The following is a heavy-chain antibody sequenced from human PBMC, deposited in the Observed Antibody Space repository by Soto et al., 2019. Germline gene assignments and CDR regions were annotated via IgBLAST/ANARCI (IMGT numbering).Heavy chain of an antibody. CDR2: IIPTFGTA. D-gene: IGHD6-19*01. CDR1: GCTFSSSA. CDR3: ARSATAGHRAFDI. V-gene: IGHV1-69*06. Sequence: QVQLVQSGAEMREPGSSVKVSCKASGCTFSSSAINWLRQAPGQGPEWMGGIIPTFGTANYIKKFRGRVTITADTSPSTAYMEVSSLPSEDTAMYFCARSATAGHRAFDIWCQGPMVSVS. J-gene: IGHJ3*02.